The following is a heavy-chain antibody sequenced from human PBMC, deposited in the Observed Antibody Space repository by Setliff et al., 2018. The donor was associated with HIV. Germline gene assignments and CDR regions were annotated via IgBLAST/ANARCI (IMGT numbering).Heavy chain of an antibody. Sequence: SVKVSCKASGVSFNNFRINWIRQAPGQGLEWVGGVIPALGIPDYAQKLQGRITTTAAKYTDTAYMELSNLRFEDTAIYFCASGGGREALRATAQLPHSWGQGTLVTVSS. CDR2: VIPALGIP. CDR1: GVSFNNFR. J-gene: IGHJ4*02. CDR3: ASGGGREALRATAQLPHS. D-gene: IGHD1-26*01. V-gene: IGHV1-69*10.